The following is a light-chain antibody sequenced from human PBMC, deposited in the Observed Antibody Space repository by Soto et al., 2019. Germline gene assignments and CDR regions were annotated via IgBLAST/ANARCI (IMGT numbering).Light chain of an antibody. CDR1: SSDVGGYNY. Sequence: QSVLTQPASVSGSPGQSITISCTGTSSDVGGYNYVSWYQQHPGKAPKLMIYDVSNRPSGVSNRFSGSKSGNTASLTISGRRAEDAAVYYSRSYTSSSTLVVFGRGTKVTVL. CDR2: DVS. J-gene: IGLJ2*01. CDR3: RSYTSSSTLVV. V-gene: IGLV2-14*01.